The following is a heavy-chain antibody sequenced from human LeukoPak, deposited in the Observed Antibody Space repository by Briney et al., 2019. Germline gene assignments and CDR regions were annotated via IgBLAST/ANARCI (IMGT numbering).Heavy chain of an antibody. Sequence: SGPALVKPTPTLTLTCTFSGFSLSTSGMRVSWIRQPPGKALEWLARIDWDDDKFYSTSLKTRLTISKDTSKNQVVLTMTNMDPVDTATYYCARTQYSSGWYYFDYWGQGTLVTVSS. J-gene: IGHJ4*02. V-gene: IGHV2-70*04. CDR1: GFSLSTSGMR. D-gene: IGHD6-19*01. CDR2: IDWDDDK. CDR3: ARTQYSSGWYYFDY.